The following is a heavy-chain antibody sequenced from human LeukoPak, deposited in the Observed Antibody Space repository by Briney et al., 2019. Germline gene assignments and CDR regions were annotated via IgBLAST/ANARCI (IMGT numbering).Heavy chain of an antibody. CDR3: ASPGANDFWSGYTYYYGMDV. Sequence: SVKVSCKASGGTFSSYAISWVRQAPGQGLEWMGRIIPILGIANYAQKFQGRVTITADKSTSTAYMELSSLRSEDTAVYYCASPGANDFWSGYTYYYGMDVWGQGTTVTVSS. CDR1: GGTFSSYA. J-gene: IGHJ6*02. CDR2: IIPILGIA. D-gene: IGHD3-3*01. V-gene: IGHV1-69*04.